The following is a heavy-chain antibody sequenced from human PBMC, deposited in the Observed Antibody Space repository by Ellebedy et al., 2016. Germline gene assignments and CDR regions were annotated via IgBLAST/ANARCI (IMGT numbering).Heavy chain of an antibody. CDR1: GFTFSSYA. Sequence: GGSLRLSXAASGFTFSSYAMSWVRQAPGKGLEWVSAISGSGGSTYYADSVKGRFTISRDNSKNTLYLQMNSLRAEDTAVYYCASQGAYCSSTSCYSLMDYYYYMDVWGKGTTVTVSS. D-gene: IGHD2-2*01. J-gene: IGHJ6*03. CDR3: ASQGAYCSSTSCYSLMDYYYYMDV. V-gene: IGHV3-23*01. CDR2: ISGSGGST.